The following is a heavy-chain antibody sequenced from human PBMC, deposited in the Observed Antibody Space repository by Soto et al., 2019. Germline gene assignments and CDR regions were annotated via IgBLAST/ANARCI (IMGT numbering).Heavy chain of an antibody. CDR3: ARRKERSGPHYFDY. V-gene: IGHV1-8*01. Sequence: ASVKVSCKASGYTFTTYDISWVRQATGQGLEWMGWMNPYSGNTGYAQKFQGRVTVTRNTSISTVYMELSGPRPDDTAVYYCARRKERSGPHYFDYWGQGSQVTVS. J-gene: IGHJ4*02. D-gene: IGHD6-25*01. CDR2: MNPYSGNT. CDR1: GYTFTTYD.